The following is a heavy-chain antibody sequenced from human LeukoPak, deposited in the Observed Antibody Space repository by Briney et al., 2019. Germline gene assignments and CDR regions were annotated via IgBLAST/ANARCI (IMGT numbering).Heavy chain of an antibody. CDR1: GFTFIDYY. Sequence: PGGSLRLSCAASGFTFIDYYMSWIRQAPGKGLEWISYITSSSSDTNYADSVKGRFTISRDNSKKSLYLQMNSLRAEETAVYYSARDYDIFTGYFRGGFDYWGQGTLVTVSS. J-gene: IGHJ4*02. D-gene: IGHD3-9*01. V-gene: IGHV3-11*05. CDR2: ITSSSSDT. CDR3: ARDYDIFTGYFRGGFDY.